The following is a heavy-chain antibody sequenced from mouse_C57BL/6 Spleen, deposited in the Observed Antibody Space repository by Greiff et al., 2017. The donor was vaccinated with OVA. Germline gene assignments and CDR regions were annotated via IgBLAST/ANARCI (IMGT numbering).Heavy chain of an antibody. CDR2: INPSTGGT. CDR3: ARLGHGAWFAY. J-gene: IGHJ3*01. Sequence: VQLQQSGPELVKPGASVKISCKASGYSFTGYYMHWVKQSSEKSLEWIGEINPSTGGTSYNQKFKGKATLTVDKSSSTAYMQLKSLTSEDSAVYYCARLGHGAWFAYWGQGTLVTVSA. V-gene: IGHV1-43*01. CDR1: GYSFTGYY. D-gene: IGHD4-1*01.